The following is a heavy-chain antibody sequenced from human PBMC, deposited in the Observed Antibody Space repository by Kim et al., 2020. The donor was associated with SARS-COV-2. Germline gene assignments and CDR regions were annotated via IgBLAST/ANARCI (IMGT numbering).Heavy chain of an antibody. CDR2: IHFTGDS. J-gene: IGHJ3*01. D-gene: IGHD6-13*01. CDR3: AGQSAAVPQGAFDL. V-gene: IGHV4-59*08. Sequence: SETLSLTCTVSGGSISGFYCSWIRQPPGKRLEGIASIHFTGDSRYNPALKNRLTISVDTSKNQFSLRLTSMTAADTAIYYCAGQSAAVPQGAFDLWGQGTLVTVSS. CDR1: GGSISGFY.